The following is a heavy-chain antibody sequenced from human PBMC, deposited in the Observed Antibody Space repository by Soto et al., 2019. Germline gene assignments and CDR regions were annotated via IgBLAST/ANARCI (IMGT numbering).Heavy chain of an antibody. V-gene: IGHV1-3*01. CDR1: GYTFTSYA. Sequence: ASVKVSCKASGYTFTSYAMHWVRQAPGQRLERMGWINAGNGNTKYSQKFQGRVTITRDTSASTAYMELSSLRSEDTVVYYCARVSGYYPLDYWGQGTLVTVSS. CDR3: ARVSGYYPLDY. D-gene: IGHD5-12*01. CDR2: INAGNGNT. J-gene: IGHJ4*02.